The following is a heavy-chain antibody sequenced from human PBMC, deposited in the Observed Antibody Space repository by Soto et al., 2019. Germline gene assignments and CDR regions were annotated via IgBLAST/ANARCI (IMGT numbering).Heavy chain of an antibody. Sequence: EVQLVDSGGGLVKPGGSLRLSCAASGFTCSSYSMNWVRQAPGKRLEWVSSISSSSNYIYYADSVKGRFTISSDNAKNSLSLPMNSLRAEDTALYYCVRTLRTTVSSGYFYGMDVWSQGTTVTVSS. CDR1: GFTCSSYS. D-gene: IGHD4-17*01. CDR3: VRTLRTTVSSGYFYGMDV. V-gene: IGHV3-21*01. CDR2: ISSSSNYI. J-gene: IGHJ6*02.